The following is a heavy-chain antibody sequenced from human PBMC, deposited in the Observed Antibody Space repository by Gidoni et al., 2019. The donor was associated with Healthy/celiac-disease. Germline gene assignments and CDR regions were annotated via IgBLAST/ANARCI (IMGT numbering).Heavy chain of an antibody. J-gene: IGHJ6*02. CDR1: GYSFTSYW. CDR3: ARHGTYCSGGSCYSGGMDV. CDR2: IYPGDSDT. V-gene: IGHV5-51*01. D-gene: IGHD2-15*01. Sequence: EVQLVQSGAEVKKPGESLKISCKGSGYSFTSYWIRWVRQMPGKGLEWMGIIYPGDSDTRYSPSFQGQVTISADKSISTAYLQWSSLKASDTAMYYCARHGTYCSGGSCYSGGMDVWGQGTTVTVSS.